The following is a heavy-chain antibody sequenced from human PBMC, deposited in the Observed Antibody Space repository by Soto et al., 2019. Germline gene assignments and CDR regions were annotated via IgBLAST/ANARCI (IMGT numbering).Heavy chain of an antibody. V-gene: IGHV3-74*01. Sequence: EVQLVQSGGGLIQPGGSQRLSCVASGFTFTNYWMNWVRQVPGKGLEWVSRIDPGGSDTSHADSVKGRFTTSRDNAKNTLYLQMNSLRDDDTALYYCAAWSHIVPVPPAIAFDIWGRGTMVTVSS. CDR3: AAWSHIVPVPPAIAFDI. J-gene: IGHJ3*02. CDR2: IDPGGSDT. CDR1: GFTFTNYW. D-gene: IGHD2-2*01.